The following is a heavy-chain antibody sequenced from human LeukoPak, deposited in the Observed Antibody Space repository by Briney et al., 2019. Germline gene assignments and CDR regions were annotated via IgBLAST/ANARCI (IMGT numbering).Heavy chain of an antibody. D-gene: IGHD3-16*01. Sequence: PSETLSLTCTVSGGSISSYYWSWIRQPPGKGLEWIGYIYYSGSTNYNPSLKSRVTISVDTSKNQFSLKLRSVTAADTAVYYCARETSQKGAHYMDVWGEGTTVTISS. CDR2: IYYSGST. CDR3: ARETSQKGAHYMDV. CDR1: GGSISSYY. V-gene: IGHV4-59*01. J-gene: IGHJ6*03.